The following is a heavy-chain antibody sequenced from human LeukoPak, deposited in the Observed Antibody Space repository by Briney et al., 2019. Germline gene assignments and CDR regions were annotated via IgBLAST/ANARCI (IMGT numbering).Heavy chain of an antibody. CDR3: ARRPGGYYDSSGYYPHDAFDI. Sequence: SETLSLTCTVSGGSISSYYWSWIRQPPGKGLEWIGYIYYSGSTNYNPSPKSRVTISVDTSKNQFSLKLSSVTAADTAVYYCARRPGGYYDSSGYYPHDAFDIWGQGTMVTVSS. CDR2: IYYSGST. J-gene: IGHJ3*02. CDR1: GGSISSYY. D-gene: IGHD3-22*01. V-gene: IGHV4-59*08.